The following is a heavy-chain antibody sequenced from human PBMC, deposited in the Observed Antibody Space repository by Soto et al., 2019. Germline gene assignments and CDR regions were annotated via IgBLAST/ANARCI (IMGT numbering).Heavy chain of an antibody. J-gene: IGHJ5*02. CDR3: ARRGSGIVVVPALHNWFDP. CDR2: IYYSGST. D-gene: IGHD2-2*01. Sequence: QVQLQESGPGLVKPSQTLSLTCTVSGGSISSGGYYWSWIRQHPGKGLEWIGYIYYSGSTYYNPSHKSRVTISVDTSKNQFSLRLSSVTAADTAVYYCARRGSGIVVVPALHNWFDPWGQGTLVTVSS. V-gene: IGHV4-31*03. CDR1: GGSISSGGYY.